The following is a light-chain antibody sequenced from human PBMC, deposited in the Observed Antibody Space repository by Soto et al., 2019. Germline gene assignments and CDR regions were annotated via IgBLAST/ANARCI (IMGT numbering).Light chain of an antibody. CDR3: QQYNNWPLT. CDR1: QSVSSN. CDR2: GAS. Sequence: EIVMTQSPATLSVSPGERATLSCRASQSVSSNLAWYQQKPGQAPRLLIYGASTRATSIPARFSGSGSGTKVTLTISSLQSEDFSVYYCQQYNNWPLTFGGGTKVEIK. J-gene: IGKJ4*01. V-gene: IGKV3-15*01.